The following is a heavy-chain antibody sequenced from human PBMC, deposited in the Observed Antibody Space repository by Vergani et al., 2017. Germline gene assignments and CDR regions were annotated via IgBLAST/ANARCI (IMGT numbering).Heavy chain of an antibody. CDR2: ISSSSSYI. J-gene: IGHJ4*02. V-gene: IGHV3-21*01. Sequence: EVQLVESGGGLVKPGGSLRLSCAASGFTFSSYSMNWVRQAPGKGLEWVSSISSSSSYIYYADAVKGRFTISRDNAKNSLYRQRNSLRAEDTAVYYCASGNRRWELTEDYGGQGTRVTVSS. D-gene: IGHD1-26*01. CDR1: GFTFSSYS. CDR3: ASGNRRWELTEDY.